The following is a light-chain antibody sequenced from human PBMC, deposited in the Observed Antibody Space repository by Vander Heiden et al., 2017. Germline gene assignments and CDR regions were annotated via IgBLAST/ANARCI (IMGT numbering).Light chain of an antibody. CDR3: QADDTNSLV. J-gene: IGLJ3*02. Sequence: NFMLTQPHAVSETTGKTVTISCTRSSGSIGSSYVQWYQQRPGSFPTTVIYEDNQRPSGVPDRFSGSIDSSSNSASLTISGLKTEDESDYYCQADDTNSLVFGGGTKLTVL. V-gene: IGLV6-57*01. CDR1: SGSIGSSY. CDR2: EDN.